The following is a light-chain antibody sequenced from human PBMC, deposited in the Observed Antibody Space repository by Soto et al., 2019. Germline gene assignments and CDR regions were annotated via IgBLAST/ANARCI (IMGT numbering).Light chain of an antibody. Sequence: MHSNGYNYLDWYLQKPGQSPQLLIYLVSNCTQGAPDRFSRRAPRSDFTPITSRVEAEYAGVYNSRQGGESLKTFGQGTKVDIK. CDR2: LVS. J-gene: IGKJ1*01. CDR3: RQGGESLKT. CDR1: MHSNGYNY. V-gene: IGKV2-28*01.